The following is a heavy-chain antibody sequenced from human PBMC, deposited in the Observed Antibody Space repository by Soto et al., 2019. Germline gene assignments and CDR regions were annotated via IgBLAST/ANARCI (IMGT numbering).Heavy chain of an antibody. CDR2: IGTAGDT. V-gene: IGHV3-13*01. CDR3: ARGYYYGMDV. CDR1: GFTFSSHD. Sequence: GGSLRLSCAASGFTFSSHDMHWVRQATGKGLEWVSAIGTAGDTYYPDSVKGRFTISKEDAKNSLYLQMNSLRAGDTAVYYCARGYYYGMDVWGQGTTVTVSS. J-gene: IGHJ6*02.